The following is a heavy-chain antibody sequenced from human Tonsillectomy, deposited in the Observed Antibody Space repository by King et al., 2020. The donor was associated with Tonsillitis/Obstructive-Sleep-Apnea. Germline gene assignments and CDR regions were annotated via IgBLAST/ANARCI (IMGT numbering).Heavy chain of an antibody. CDR3: ATVDTAMVLYYGMDV. CDR1: GYTFTIFR. D-gene: IGHD5-18*01. CDR2: ISAYNGNT. Sequence: QLVQSGAEVKKPGASVKVSCKSSGYTFTIFRITWVRQAPGQGLEWMGWISAYNGNTNYAQKLQGRVTMTTDTSTSTAYMELRSLRFDDTAVYYCATVDTAMVLYYGMDVWGQGTTVTVSS. J-gene: IGHJ6*02. V-gene: IGHV1-18*01.